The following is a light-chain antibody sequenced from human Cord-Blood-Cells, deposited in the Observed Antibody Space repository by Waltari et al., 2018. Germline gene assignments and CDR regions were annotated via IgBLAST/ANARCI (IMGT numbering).Light chain of an antibody. CDR2: AAS. Sequence: DIQMTQSPSSLSASVGDRVTITCRASQSISSYLNWYQQKPGKAPKLLIYAASSFQSGVPSRFSGSGSVTDFTLTISSLQPEDFATYYCQQSYSTPWTFGQGTKVEIK. J-gene: IGKJ1*01. V-gene: IGKV1-39*01. CDR3: QQSYSTPWT. CDR1: QSISSY.